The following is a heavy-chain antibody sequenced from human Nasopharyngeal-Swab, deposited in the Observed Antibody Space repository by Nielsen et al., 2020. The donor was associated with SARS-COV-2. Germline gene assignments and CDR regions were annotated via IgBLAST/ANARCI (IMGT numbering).Heavy chain of an antibody. V-gene: IGHV3-48*03. CDR3: ARMGRDNSGYSYYYYGMDV. CDR2: ISSSGSTI. Sequence: GESLKISCAASGFTFSSYEMNWVRQAPGKGLEWVSYISSSGSTIYYADSVKGRFTISRDNAKNSLYLQMNSLRAEDTAVYYCARMGRDNSGYSYYYYGMDVWGQGTTVTVSS. D-gene: IGHD3-22*01. J-gene: IGHJ6*02. CDR1: GFTFSSYE.